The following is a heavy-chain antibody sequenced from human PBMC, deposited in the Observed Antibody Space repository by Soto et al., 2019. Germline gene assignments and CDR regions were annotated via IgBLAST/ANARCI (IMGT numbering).Heavy chain of an antibody. CDR3: AREYYYGMDV. CDR1: GFTYGAYY. CDR2: ITSSSDYT. Sequence: QEQLVESGGGLVRPGGSLRLSCAASGFTYGAYYMTWMRQAPGKGLEWVSYITSSSDYTNYAGSVKGRFTISRDNAKNSLYLQMNSLRVEDTAVYYCAREYYYGMDVWGQGTTVTVSS. J-gene: IGHJ6*02. V-gene: IGHV3-11*05.